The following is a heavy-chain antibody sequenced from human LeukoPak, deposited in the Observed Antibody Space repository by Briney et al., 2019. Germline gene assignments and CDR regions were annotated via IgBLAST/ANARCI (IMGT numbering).Heavy chain of an antibody. J-gene: IGHJ5*02. V-gene: IGHV5-51*01. CDR2: IYPGDSDT. D-gene: IGHD3-10*01. CDR3: ARQAPLYYGSGSYYTNWSDP. Sequence: GESLKISCKGSGYSFTSYWIGWVRQMPGKGLEWMGIIYPGDSDTRYSPSFQGQVTISADKSISTAYLQWSSLKASDTAMYYCARQAPLYYGSGSYYTNWSDPWGQGTLVTVSS. CDR1: GYSFTSYW.